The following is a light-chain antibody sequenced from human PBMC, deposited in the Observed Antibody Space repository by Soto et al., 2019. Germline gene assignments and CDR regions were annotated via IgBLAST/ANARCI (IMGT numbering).Light chain of an antibody. V-gene: IGKV3-15*01. CDR1: QNIGNK. CDR3: QEYNYWHPIT. Sequence: IVMTQSPCTLSVSPLERSTLPCRASQNIGNKVGWYQQKPGQAPRLLIYGASTRATGIPVRFSGSGSGTEFTLTITSLQSEDSAVYYCQEYNYWHPITFGGGTKVDIK. CDR2: GAS. J-gene: IGKJ4*01.